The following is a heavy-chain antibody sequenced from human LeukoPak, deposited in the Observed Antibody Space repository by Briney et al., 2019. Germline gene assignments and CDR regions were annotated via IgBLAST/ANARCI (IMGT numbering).Heavy chain of an antibody. J-gene: IGHJ4*02. V-gene: IGHV3-48*03. CDR3: ARPDHYGSGSYGDW. CDR1: GFTFSSYE. D-gene: IGHD3-10*01. CDR2: ISSSGSTI. Sequence: GGSLRLSCAASGFTFSSYEMNWVRQAPGKGLEWVSYISSSGSTIYYADSVKGRFTISRDNAKNSLYLQMSSLRAEDTAVYYCARPDHYGSGSYGDWWGQGTLVTVPS.